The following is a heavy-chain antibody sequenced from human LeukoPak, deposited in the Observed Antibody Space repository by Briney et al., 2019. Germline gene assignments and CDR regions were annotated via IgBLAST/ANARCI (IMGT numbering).Heavy chain of an antibody. V-gene: IGHV3-21*01. J-gene: IGHJ4*02. D-gene: IGHD3-22*01. CDR1: GFTFSSYS. Sequence: GGSLRLSCAAAGFTFSSYSMSWVRQAPGKGLEWVSSISSGSTYRYYADSVRGQFTISRDNAENSLYLQMNSLRAEDTAVYYCARENTYYSDVSGYHDGPIDYWGQGTLVTVSS. CDR2: ISSGSTYR. CDR3: ARENTYYSDVSGYHDGPIDY.